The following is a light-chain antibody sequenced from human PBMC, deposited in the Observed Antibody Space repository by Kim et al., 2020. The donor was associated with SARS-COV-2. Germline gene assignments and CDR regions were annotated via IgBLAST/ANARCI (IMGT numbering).Light chain of an antibody. V-gene: IGLV3-21*04. CDR1: SSGSKS. CDR3: QVWDSSSDLWV. Sequence: PGKTARITCGGNSSGSKSVHCYQQEPDRAPVLVIYYGSDRPSGIPERFSGSNSGNTATLTIGRVEAGDEADYYCQVWDSSSDLWVFGGGTQLTVL. J-gene: IGLJ3*02. CDR2: YGS.